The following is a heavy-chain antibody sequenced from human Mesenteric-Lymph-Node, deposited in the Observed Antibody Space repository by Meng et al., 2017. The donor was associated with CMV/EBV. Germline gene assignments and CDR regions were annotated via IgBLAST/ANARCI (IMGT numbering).Heavy chain of an antibody. CDR3: ARAGSQYYDFWSGYLSRLGY. D-gene: IGHD3-3*01. V-gene: IGHV1-2*02. CDR1: GYTFTGYY. Sequence: ASVKVSCKASGYTFTGYYMHWVRQAPGQGLEWMGWINPNSGGTNYAQKFQGRVTMTRDTSISTAYMELSRLRSDDTAVYYCARAGSQYYDFWSGYLSRLGYWGQGTLVTVSS. J-gene: IGHJ4*02. CDR2: INPNSGGT.